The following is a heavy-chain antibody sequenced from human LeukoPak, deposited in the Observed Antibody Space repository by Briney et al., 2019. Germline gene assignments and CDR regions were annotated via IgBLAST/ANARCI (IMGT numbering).Heavy chain of an antibody. CDR2: INHTGST. J-gene: IGHJ6*03. CDR3: ARGRSSSINYYYYYYMDV. CDR1: GGSFSGYY. V-gene: IGHV4-34*01. D-gene: IGHD6-6*01. Sequence: SETLSLTCAVYGGSFSGYYWSWIRQPPGKGLEWIGEINHTGSTIYNPSLKSRVTISVNTSKNQFSLKLSSVTAADTAVYYCARGRSSSINYYYYYYMDVWGKGTTVTVSS.